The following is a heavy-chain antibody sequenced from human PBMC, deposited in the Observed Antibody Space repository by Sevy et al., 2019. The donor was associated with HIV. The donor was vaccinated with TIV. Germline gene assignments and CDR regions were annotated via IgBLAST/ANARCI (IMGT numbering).Heavy chain of an antibody. CDR1: GFTFSSYA. Sequence: GGSLRLSCAASGFTFSSYAMNWVRRAPGKGLEWVSGISGNGGSTNYADSVKGRFTISRDNSKITLYLQMNSLRAEDTAIYYCAKDRVWELGDAFDIWGQGTMVTVSS. CDR3: AKDRVWELGDAFDI. J-gene: IGHJ3*02. V-gene: IGHV3-23*01. CDR2: ISGNGGST. D-gene: IGHD1-26*01.